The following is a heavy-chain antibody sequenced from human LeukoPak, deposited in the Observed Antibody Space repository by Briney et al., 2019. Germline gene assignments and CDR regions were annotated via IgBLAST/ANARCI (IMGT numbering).Heavy chain of an antibody. J-gene: IGHJ4*02. CDR1: DGSISSYY. Sequence: SETLSLTCTVSDGSISSYYWSWIRQPPGQGLEWIGYIYYSGSTSYNPSLKSRITISVDTSKNQFSLKLNSASAADTAVYYCARLPNTMVRVDYWGQGTLVTVSS. D-gene: IGHD3-10*01. CDR3: ARLPNTMVRVDY. CDR2: IYYSGST. V-gene: IGHV4-59*01.